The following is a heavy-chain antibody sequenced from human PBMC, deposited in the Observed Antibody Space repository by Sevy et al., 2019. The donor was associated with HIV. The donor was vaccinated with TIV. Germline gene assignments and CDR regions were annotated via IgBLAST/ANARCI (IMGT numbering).Heavy chain of an antibody. J-gene: IGHJ6*02. Sequence: GGSLRLSCAASGFTFSNAWMSWVRQAPGKGLEWVGRIKSKTDGGTTDYAAPVKGRFTISRDDSKNTLDLQMNSLKTEDTAVYYCTTDLRITMVRGLNYYYYGMDVWGQGTTVTVSS. CDR3: TTDLRITMVRGLNYYYYGMDV. CDR2: IKSKTDGGTT. D-gene: IGHD3-10*01. CDR1: GFTFSNAW. V-gene: IGHV3-15*01.